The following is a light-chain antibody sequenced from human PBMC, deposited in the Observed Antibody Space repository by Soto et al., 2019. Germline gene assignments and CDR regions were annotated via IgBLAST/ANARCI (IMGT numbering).Light chain of an antibody. Sequence: EIVLTQSPGTLSLSPAERATLSCRGSQSVSSSYLAWYQQKPGQAPRLLIYGASSRATGIPDRFSGSGSGTDFTLTISRLEPEDFAVYYCQQYGSSPPWTFGQGTKVEIK. CDR3: QQYGSSPPWT. V-gene: IGKV3-20*01. CDR1: QSVSSSY. J-gene: IGKJ1*01. CDR2: GAS.